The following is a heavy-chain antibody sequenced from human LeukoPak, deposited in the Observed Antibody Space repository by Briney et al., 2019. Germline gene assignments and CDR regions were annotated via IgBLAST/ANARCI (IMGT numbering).Heavy chain of an antibody. CDR2: ISWNSGSI. CDR3: AKALLGYCSSTSCSNSFDY. D-gene: IGHD2-2*01. J-gene: IGHJ4*02. V-gene: IGHV3-9*01. Sequence: GGSLRLSCAASGFTVSSNYMSWVRQPPGKGLEWVSGISWNSGSIGYADSVKGRFTISRDNAKNSLYLQMNSLRAEDTALYYCAKALLGYCSSTSCSNSFDYWGQGTLVTVSS. CDR1: GFTVSSNY.